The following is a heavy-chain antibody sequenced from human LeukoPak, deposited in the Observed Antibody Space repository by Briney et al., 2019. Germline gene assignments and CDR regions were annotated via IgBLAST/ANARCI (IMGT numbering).Heavy chain of an antibody. CDR3: ARGVAARPGYFDY. CDR1: GFTVSSNY. J-gene: IGHJ4*02. D-gene: IGHD6-6*01. CDR2: IYNDCST. V-gene: IGHV3-53*04. Sequence: GVSLRLSCAASGFTVSSNYMIGVRQAPGKGLECVSVIYNDCSTNYSDAVKGRVTISRPNSKNTMYLQMNSLSAEDPAVYYCARGVAARPGYFDYWGQGTLVTVSS.